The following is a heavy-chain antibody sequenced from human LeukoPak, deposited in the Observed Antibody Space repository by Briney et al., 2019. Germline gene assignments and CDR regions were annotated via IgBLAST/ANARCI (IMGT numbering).Heavy chain of an antibody. CDR1: GFTFSNYW. J-gene: IGHJ4*02. CDR2: IGGSGANT. Sequence: GGSLRLSCAASGFTFSNYWMHWVRQAPGKGLLWVSAIGGSGANTYYAESVKGRFTISRDNSKSTLSLQLNSLRAEDTAVYYCTKDSSVPFGITDWGQGTLVTVSS. D-gene: IGHD5/OR15-5a*01. V-gene: IGHV3-23*01. CDR3: TKDSSVPFGITD.